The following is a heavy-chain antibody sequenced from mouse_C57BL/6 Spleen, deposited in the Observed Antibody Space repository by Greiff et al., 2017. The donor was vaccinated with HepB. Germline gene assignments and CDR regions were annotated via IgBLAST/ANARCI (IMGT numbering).Heavy chain of an antibody. CDR3: AKRRFYDYAFAY. V-gene: IGHV1-50*01. Sequence: QVHVKQSGAELVKPGASVKLSCKASGYTFTSYWMQWVKQRPGQGLEWIGEIDPSDSYTNYNQKFKGKATLTVDTSSSTAYMQLSSLTSEDSAVYYCAKRRFYDYAFAYWGQGTLVTVSA. CDR1: GYTFTSYW. J-gene: IGHJ3*01. D-gene: IGHD2-4*01. CDR2: IDPSDSYT.